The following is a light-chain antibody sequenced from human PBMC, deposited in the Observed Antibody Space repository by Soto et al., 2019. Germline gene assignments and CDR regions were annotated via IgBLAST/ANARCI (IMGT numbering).Light chain of an antibody. V-gene: IGLV1-51*02. CDR1: SSNIGNNY. Sequence: QSALTQPPSVSAAPGQTVTISCSGSSSNIGNNYVSWYQQLPGTAPKLLIYENNKRPSGIPDRFSGSKSGTSATLGITGLPTGDEADYYCGTWDSSLSAYVFGTGTKLTVL. J-gene: IGLJ1*01. CDR3: GTWDSSLSAYV. CDR2: ENN.